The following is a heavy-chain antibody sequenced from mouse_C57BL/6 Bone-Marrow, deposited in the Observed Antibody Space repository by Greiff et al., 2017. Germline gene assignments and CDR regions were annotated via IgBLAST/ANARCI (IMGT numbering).Heavy chain of an antibody. D-gene: IGHD3-3*01. V-gene: IGHV1-9*01. CDR3: AGTGDYFDY. Sequence: QVQLQQSGAELMKPGASVKLSCKATGYTFTGYWIEWVKQRPGHGLEWIGEILPGSGSTNYTEKFKGKATFTADTSSNTAYMQLSSLTTEDSAIYYCAGTGDYFDYWGQGTTLTVSS. J-gene: IGHJ2*01. CDR2: ILPGSGST. CDR1: GYTFTGYW.